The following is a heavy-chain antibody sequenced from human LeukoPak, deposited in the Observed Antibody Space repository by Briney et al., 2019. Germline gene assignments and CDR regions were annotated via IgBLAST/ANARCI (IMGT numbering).Heavy chain of an antibody. Sequence: SETLSLTCTASGGSISSYYWSWLRQPPGKGLEWIGYIYYSGSTNYNPSLKSRVTISVDTSKNQFSLKLRSVTAADTAVYFCAREASRAGTYYFDYWGQGTLLTVSS. CDR2: IYYSGST. D-gene: IGHD3-10*01. CDR3: AREASRAGTYYFDY. CDR1: GGSISSYY. V-gene: IGHV4-59*01. J-gene: IGHJ4*02.